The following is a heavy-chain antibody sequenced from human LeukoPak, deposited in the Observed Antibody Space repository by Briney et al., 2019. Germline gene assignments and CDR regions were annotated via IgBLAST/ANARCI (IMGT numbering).Heavy chain of an antibody. D-gene: IGHD3-22*01. Sequence: PGESLKISCKGSGYSFTSYWIAWVRQMPGKGLEWMGIILPGDSDIRYSPSFQGQVTISADKSINTAYLQWSSLKASDTAMYYCARLSSAGFYYASSWGQGTLVTVSS. CDR2: ILPGDSDI. CDR3: ARLSSAGFYYASS. V-gene: IGHV5-51*01. J-gene: IGHJ5*02. CDR1: GYSFTSYW.